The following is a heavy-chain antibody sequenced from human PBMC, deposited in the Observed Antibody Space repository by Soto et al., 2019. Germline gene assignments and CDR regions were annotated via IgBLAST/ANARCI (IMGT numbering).Heavy chain of an antibody. CDR2: IYYSGST. Sequence: QVQLQESGPGLVKPLETLSLTCTVSGGSLSRYYWSWIRQPPGKGLEWIGYIYYSGSTNYNPSLKSRVTISVDTSKNHFSLKLSSMTAADTAVYYCARIGDILTGYAFDYWGQGTLVTVSS. D-gene: IGHD3-9*01. CDR3: ARIGDILTGYAFDY. J-gene: IGHJ4*02. CDR1: GGSLSRYY. V-gene: IGHV4-59*01.